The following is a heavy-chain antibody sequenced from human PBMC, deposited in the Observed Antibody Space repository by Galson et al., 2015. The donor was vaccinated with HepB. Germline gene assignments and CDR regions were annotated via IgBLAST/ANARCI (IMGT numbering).Heavy chain of an antibody. CDR2: FDPEDGET. CDR1: GYTLTELS. V-gene: IGHV1-24*01. CDR3: ATHYYGSGSRSYNYYYGTNV. D-gene: IGHD3-10*01. J-gene: IGHJ6*02. Sequence: SVKVSCKVSGYTLTELSMHWVRQAPGKGLEWMGGFDPEDGETIYAQKFQDRVTMTEDTSTDTAHMELSSLRSEDTAVYYCATHYYGSGSRSYNYYYGTNVWGQGTTVTVSS.